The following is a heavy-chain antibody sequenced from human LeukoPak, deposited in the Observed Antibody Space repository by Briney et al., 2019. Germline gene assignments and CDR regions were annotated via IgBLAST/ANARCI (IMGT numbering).Heavy chain of an antibody. CDR2: ISFDGSQK. V-gene: IGHV3-30*03. Sequence: GGSLGLSCEASGITFSNHGMYWVRQAPGKGPEWVASISFDGSQKYYVDSVKGRFTISRDNSKNTLHLHMNSLRVEDTAVYYCARDRYLYVTSGYYYNFYYYGMDVWGQGTTVTVSS. D-gene: IGHD3-22*01. J-gene: IGHJ6*02. CDR3: ARDRYLYVTSGYYYNFYYYGMDV. CDR1: GITFSNHG.